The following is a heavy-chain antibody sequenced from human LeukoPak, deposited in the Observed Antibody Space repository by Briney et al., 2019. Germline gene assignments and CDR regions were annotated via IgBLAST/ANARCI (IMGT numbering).Heavy chain of an antibody. CDR2: INSDGINT. Sequence: GGSLRLSCAASGFTFSNYWMHWVRQAPGKGLVWVSRINSDGINTSYADSVKGRFTISRDNAKNTLNLQMNSLRAEDTAVYYCAKAPGSDYYYMDVWGKGTTVTVSS. D-gene: IGHD2-8*02. V-gene: IGHV3-74*01. CDR3: AKAPGSDYYYMDV. CDR1: GFTFSNYW. J-gene: IGHJ6*03.